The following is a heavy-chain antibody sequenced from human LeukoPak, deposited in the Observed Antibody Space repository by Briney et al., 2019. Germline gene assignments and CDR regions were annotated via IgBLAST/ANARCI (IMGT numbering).Heavy chain of an antibody. CDR1: GFTFSSYS. Sequence: PGGSLRLSRAASGFTFSSYSMNWVRQAPGKGLEWVSSISSSSSYIYYADSVKGRFTISRDNAKNSLYLQMNSLRAEDTAVYYCARLSPVAGRFGMKGRFDYWGQGTLVTVSS. CDR3: ARLSPVAGRFGMKGRFDY. D-gene: IGHD6-19*01. J-gene: IGHJ4*02. V-gene: IGHV3-21*01. CDR2: ISSSSSYI.